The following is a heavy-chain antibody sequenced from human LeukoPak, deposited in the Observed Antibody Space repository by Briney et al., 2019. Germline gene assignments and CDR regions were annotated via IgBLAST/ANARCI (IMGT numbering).Heavy chain of an antibody. J-gene: IGHJ4*02. CDR1: GFTFGDYA. V-gene: IGHV3-49*04. D-gene: IGHD1-26*01. CDR2: IASETYGGTA. Sequence: PGGSLRLSCTASGFTFGDYAMTWVRQAPGKGLEWVGFIASETYGGTAEYAASVKGRFTISRDDSKSIAYLQMNSLKTEDTAVYYCTRERFYTGSYYWFDYWGQGTLVTVSS. CDR3: TRERFYTGSYYWFDY.